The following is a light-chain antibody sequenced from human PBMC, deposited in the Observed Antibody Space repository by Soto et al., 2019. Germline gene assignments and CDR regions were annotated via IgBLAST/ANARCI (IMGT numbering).Light chain of an antibody. Sequence: IVMTQSPDYLAVSLGERATINCKSSQNVLYNSNNKNYLAWYQQKPGQPPKLLIYWASTRESGVPDRFSGSGSGTDFTLTISSLQAEDVAVYYCQQYYSTPYTFGQGTKVEI. J-gene: IGKJ2*01. CDR1: QNVLYNSNNKNY. CDR3: QQYYSTPYT. V-gene: IGKV4-1*01. CDR2: WAS.